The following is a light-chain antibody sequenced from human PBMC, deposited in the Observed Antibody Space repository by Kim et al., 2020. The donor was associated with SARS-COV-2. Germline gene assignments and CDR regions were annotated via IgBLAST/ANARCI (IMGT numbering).Light chain of an antibody. V-gene: IGKV1-9*01. Sequence: DIQLTQSPSFLSAFLGDRATITCRASHDIGYYLAWYQQSPGKAPKLLIYAASTLQSGVPSRFSGSGSGTEFILTISSLQPEDLATYYCQQLNYLPPYTFGQGTKLEI. CDR1: HDIGYY. J-gene: IGKJ2*01. CDR2: AAS. CDR3: QQLNYLPPYT.